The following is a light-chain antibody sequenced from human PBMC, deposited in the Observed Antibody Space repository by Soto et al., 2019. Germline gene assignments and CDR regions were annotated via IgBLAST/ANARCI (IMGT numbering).Light chain of an antibody. CDR1: SSDVGGYNY. CDR2: DVS. J-gene: IGLJ1*01. V-gene: IGLV2-14*01. Sequence: QSLLTQPASVSGSPGHSITISCTGTSSDVGGYNYVSWYQQHPGKAPKLMIYDVSNRPSGVSNRFSGSKSGNTASLTISGLQAEDEADYYCSSYRSSSSYVFGTGSKVTVL. CDR3: SSYRSSSSYV.